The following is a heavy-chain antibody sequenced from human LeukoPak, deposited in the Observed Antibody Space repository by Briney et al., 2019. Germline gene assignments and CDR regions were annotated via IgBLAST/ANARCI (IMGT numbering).Heavy chain of an antibody. CDR2: IYYSGST. Sequence: PSETLSLTCTVSGGSVSSSSYYWGWIRQPPGKGLEWIGSIYYSGSTYYNPSLKSRVTISVDTSKNRFSLKLSSVTAADTAVYYCAATWAGYSHLYWGQGTLVTVSS. CDR1: GGSVSSSSYY. CDR3: AATWAGYSHLY. D-gene: IGHD6-13*01. V-gene: IGHV4-39*01. J-gene: IGHJ4*02.